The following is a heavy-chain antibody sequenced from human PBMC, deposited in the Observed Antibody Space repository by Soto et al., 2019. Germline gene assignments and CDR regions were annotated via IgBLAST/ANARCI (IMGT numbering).Heavy chain of an antibody. D-gene: IGHD3-16*02. V-gene: IGHV4-61*01. CDR1: GGSVSSGSYY. Sequence: QVQLQESGPGLVKPSETLSLTCTVSGGSVSSGSYYWSWIRQPPGKGLEWIGYIYYSGSTKYNPSLRSRVTISVDTSKNQFSLKLSSVTAADTAVYYCARDPADYDYVWGSYRHYFDYWGQGTLVTVSS. J-gene: IGHJ4*02. CDR2: IYYSGST. CDR3: ARDPADYDYVWGSYRHYFDY.